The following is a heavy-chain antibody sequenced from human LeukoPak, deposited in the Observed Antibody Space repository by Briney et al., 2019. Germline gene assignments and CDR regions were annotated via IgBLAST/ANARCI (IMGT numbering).Heavy chain of an antibody. V-gene: IGHV3-30*02. CDR2: IRYDGSNK. D-gene: IGHD2-15*01. Sequence: GGSLRLPCAASGFTFSSYGMHCVRQAPGKGLQGVAFIRYDGSNKYYADSVKGRFTISRDNSKNKLYLQMNSLRAEDTAVYYCAKAPVTTCSGAYCYSFDYWSQGTLVTVSS. CDR3: AKAPVTTCSGAYCYSFDY. J-gene: IGHJ4*02. CDR1: GFTFSSYG.